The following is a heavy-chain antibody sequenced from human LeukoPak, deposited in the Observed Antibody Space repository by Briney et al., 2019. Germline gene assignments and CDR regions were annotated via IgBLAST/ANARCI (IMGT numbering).Heavy chain of an antibody. CDR1: GFTFSSYW. CDR2: IKQDGSEK. D-gene: IGHD2-21*01. J-gene: IGHJ6*03. CDR3: ARDRHCSSWRGDCYFGYYYYYMDV. Sequence: GGSLRLSCAASGFTFSSYWMSWVRQAPGKGLEWVANIKQDGSEKYYVDSVKGRFTISRDNAKNSLYLQMNSLRAEDTAVYYCARDRHCSSWRGDCYFGYYYYYMDVWGKGTTVTVSS. V-gene: IGHV3-7*01.